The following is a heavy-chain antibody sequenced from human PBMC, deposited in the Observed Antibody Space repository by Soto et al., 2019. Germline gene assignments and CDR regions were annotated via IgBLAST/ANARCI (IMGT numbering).Heavy chain of an antibody. CDR2: IYYSGST. D-gene: IGHD6-19*01. CDR1: GGSISSSSYY. J-gene: IGHJ5*02. CDR3: ARQAPWGQWLDPNWFDP. Sequence: TSETLSLTCTVSGGSISSSSYYWGWIRQPPGKGLEWIGSIYYSGSTYYNPSLKSRVTISVDTSKNQSSLKLSSVTAADTAVYYCARQAPWGQWLDPNWFDPWGQGTLVTVSS. V-gene: IGHV4-39*01.